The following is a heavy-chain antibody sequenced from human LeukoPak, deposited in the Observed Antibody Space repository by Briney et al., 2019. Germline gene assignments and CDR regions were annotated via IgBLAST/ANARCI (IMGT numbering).Heavy chain of an antibody. Sequence: SETLSLTCTVSGGSINSGGYYWSWIRQHPGKGLEWIGYISYIGNTYYNPSLKSRLTISVDTSKNQLSLRLSSVTAADTAVYYCAGVDLNMVRGVQDWGQGTLVTVSS. V-gene: IGHV4-31*03. D-gene: IGHD3-10*01. J-gene: IGHJ4*02. CDR1: GGSINSGGYY. CDR2: ISYIGNT. CDR3: AGVDLNMVRGVQD.